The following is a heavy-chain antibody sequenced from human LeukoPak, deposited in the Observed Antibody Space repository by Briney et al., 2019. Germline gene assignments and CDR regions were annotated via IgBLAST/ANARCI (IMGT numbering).Heavy chain of an antibody. CDR2: ISSSSSYI. D-gene: IGHD1-26*01. J-gene: IGHJ4*02. CDR3: ARDSIVGATTGFDYFDY. Sequence: GGSLRLSCAASGFTFSSYSMNWVRQAPGKGLEWVSPISSSSSYIYYADSVKGRFTISRDNAKNSLYLQMNSLRAEDTAVYYCARDSIVGATTGFDYFDYWGQGTLVTVSS. CDR1: GFTFSSYS. V-gene: IGHV3-21*01.